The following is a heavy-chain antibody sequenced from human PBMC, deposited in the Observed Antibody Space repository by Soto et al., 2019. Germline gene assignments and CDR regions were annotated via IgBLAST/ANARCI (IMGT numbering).Heavy chain of an antibody. D-gene: IGHD5-12*01. V-gene: IGHV3-23*01. Sequence: GGPLRLSYAASGLTFSNHAMSWVRQAPRKVLEWVSTLSASGRTTYYADSVKGRFTISSDNSENTLYLQMNSLSVEDTAVYYCAKGNKVATIKGNDAFDIWGQKIMVTVSS. CDR1: GLTFSNHA. CDR3: AKGNKVATIKGNDAFDI. J-gene: IGHJ3*02. CDR2: LSASGRTT.